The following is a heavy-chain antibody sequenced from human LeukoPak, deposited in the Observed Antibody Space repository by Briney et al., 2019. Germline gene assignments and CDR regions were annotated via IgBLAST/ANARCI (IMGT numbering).Heavy chain of an antibody. V-gene: IGHV3-43*02. D-gene: IGHD6-25*01. CDR2: ITGDGSNT. CDR1: GFTFDDYA. CDR3: ARDPQRGPPDYFDH. Sequence: GGSLRLSCAASGFTFDDYAMHWVRQAPGKGLTWVSLITGDGSNTYYAASVKGRFTISRDDSKSTLYLEMNSLRPEDTATYYCARDPQRGPPDYFDHWGQGTLVTVSS. J-gene: IGHJ4*02.